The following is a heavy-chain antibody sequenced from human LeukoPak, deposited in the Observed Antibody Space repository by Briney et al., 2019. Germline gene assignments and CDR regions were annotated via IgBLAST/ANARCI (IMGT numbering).Heavy chain of an antibody. CDR3: ARDRRLGELSLYAKY. V-gene: IGHV3-30*02. CDR2: IRYVGINK. D-gene: IGHD3-16*02. Sequence: GGSLRLSCAASGFTFSTYGMHWVRQAPGKGLEWVSFIRYVGINKYYADSVKGRFTISRDNSKNKLYLQMNSLRAEDTAVYYCARDRRLGELSLYAKYWGQGTLVTVSS. CDR1: GFTFSTYG. J-gene: IGHJ4*02.